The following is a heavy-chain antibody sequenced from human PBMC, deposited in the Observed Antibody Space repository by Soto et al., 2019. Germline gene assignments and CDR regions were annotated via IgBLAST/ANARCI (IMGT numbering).Heavy chain of an antibody. CDR2: ISSSSSTI. D-gene: IGHD6-13*01. J-gene: IGHJ5*02. Sequence: GGSLRLSCAASGFTFSSYSMSWVRQAPGKGLEWVSYISSSSSTIYYADSVKGRFTISRDNAKNTLYLQMNSLRAEDTAVYYCAKLIVPMGIEAPRGWFEPWGQGTLVTVSS. CDR1: GFTFSSYS. V-gene: IGHV3-48*01. CDR3: AKLIVPMGIEAPRGWFEP.